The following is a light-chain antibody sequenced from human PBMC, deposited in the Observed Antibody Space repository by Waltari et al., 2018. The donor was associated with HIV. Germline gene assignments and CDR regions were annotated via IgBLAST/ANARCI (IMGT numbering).Light chain of an antibody. CDR3: QQSYTAPYI. CDR1: QIISRY. J-gene: IGKJ2*01. V-gene: IGKV1-39*01. CDR2: YTS. Sequence: DIQLTQSPSSLSASVGDRVTIACRASQIISRYLNWYQQKPGKAPNLLIYYTSNLQSGVPPRFSGSGSGTEFIFTISSLQPEDFATYYCQQSYTAPYIFGQGTKLEIK.